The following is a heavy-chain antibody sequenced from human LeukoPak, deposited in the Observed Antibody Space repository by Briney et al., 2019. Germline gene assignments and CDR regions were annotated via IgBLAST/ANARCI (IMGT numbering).Heavy chain of an antibody. CDR1: GFTFSSYT. Sequence: GGSLRLSCVASGFTFSSYTMNWVRQAPGKGLEWLSSVSSSSNYIYYADSVKGRFTISRDNAKNSLYLQMNSLRAEDTAVYYCARDDNCGGDCFDFDYWGQGTLVTVSS. D-gene: IGHD2-21*02. CDR3: ARDDNCGGDCFDFDY. CDR2: VSSSSNYI. J-gene: IGHJ4*02. V-gene: IGHV3-21*04.